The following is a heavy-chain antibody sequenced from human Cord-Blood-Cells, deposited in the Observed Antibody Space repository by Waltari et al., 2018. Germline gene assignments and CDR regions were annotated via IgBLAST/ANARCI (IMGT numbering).Heavy chain of an antibody. CDR2: IYHSGST. D-gene: IGHD2-8*01. V-gene: IGHV4-30-2*01. CDR3: ARGQALIGDAFDI. Sequence: QLQLQESGSGLVKPSQTLSLTCAVSGGPISSGGYSWSWTRQPPGKGLEWIGYIYHSGSTYYNPSLKSRVTISVDRSKNQFSLKLSSVTAADTAVYYCARGQALIGDAFDIWGQGTMVTVSS. CDR1: GGPISSGGYS. J-gene: IGHJ3*02.